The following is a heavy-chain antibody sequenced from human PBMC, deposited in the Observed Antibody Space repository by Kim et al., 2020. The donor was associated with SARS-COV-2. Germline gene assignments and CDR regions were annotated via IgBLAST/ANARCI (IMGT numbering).Heavy chain of an antibody. J-gene: IGHJ4*02. D-gene: IGHD5-12*01. CDR1: GGSISSSSYY. V-gene: IGHV4-39*01. CDR2: IYYSGST. CDR3: ASQVWWLI. Sequence: SETLSLTCTVSGGSISSSSYYWGWIRQPPGKGLEWIGSIYYSGSTYYNPPLKSRVTISVDTSKNQFSLKLSSVTAADTAVYYCASQVWWLIWGQGTLVTVSS.